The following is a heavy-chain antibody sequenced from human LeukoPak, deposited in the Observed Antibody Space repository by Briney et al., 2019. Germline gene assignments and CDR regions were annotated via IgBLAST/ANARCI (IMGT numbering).Heavy chain of an antibody. CDR1: GFTFSSYG. D-gene: IGHD4-17*01. Sequence: GRSLRLSCAASGFTFSSYGMHWVRQAPGKGLEWVAVIWYDGSNKYYADSVKGRFTISRDNSKNTLFLQMNSLRAEDTAVYYRARDPDDYGDYSYFDYWGQGTLVTVSS. CDR3: ARDPDDYGDYSYFDY. CDR2: IWYDGSNK. V-gene: IGHV3-33*01. J-gene: IGHJ4*02.